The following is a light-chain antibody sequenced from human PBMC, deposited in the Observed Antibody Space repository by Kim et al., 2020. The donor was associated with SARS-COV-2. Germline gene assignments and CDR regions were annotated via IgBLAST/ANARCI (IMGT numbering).Light chain of an antibody. CDR1: SLINFY. CDR2: GKN. CDR3: NSRDTSDSVSL. Sequence: ALEQIVSTRSEGDSLINFYAYVYQQQQGPAPVLVIFGKNIRPPRIPVRVSGSSSGTTAAVTITGALAEDEADYDCNSRDTSDSVSLFGGGTQLTVL. V-gene: IGLV3-19*01. J-gene: IGLJ7*01.